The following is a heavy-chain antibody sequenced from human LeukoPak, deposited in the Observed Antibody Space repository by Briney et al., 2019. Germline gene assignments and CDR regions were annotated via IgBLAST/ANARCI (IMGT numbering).Heavy chain of an antibody. Sequence: GGSLRLSCAASGFTFSSYAMHWVRQAPGKGLEWVAVISYDGSNKYYADSVKGRFTISRDNSKNTLFLQMNSLRPEDTAVYYCARDSHSSSWGDYYYFYYMDVWGKGTTVTVSS. CDR2: ISYDGSNK. CDR1: GFTFSSYA. J-gene: IGHJ6*03. CDR3: ARDSHSSSWGDYYYFYYMDV. V-gene: IGHV3-30*04. D-gene: IGHD6-13*01.